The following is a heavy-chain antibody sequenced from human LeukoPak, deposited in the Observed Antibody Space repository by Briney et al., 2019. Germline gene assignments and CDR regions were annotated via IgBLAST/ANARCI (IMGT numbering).Heavy chain of an antibody. Sequence: PGGSLRLSCSAKTLTLHRCSLSWVRQAPGKGLEWVSSVSMTGGGTHYASSVRGRFIISRDNSRQTVSLQMNGLRVEDTATYYCAQWDENFFSMGVWGQGTTVTVSS. V-gene: IGHV3-23*01. CDR1: TLTLHRCS. CDR3: AQWDENFFSMGV. J-gene: IGHJ6*02. D-gene: IGHD1-26*01. CDR2: VSMTGGGT.